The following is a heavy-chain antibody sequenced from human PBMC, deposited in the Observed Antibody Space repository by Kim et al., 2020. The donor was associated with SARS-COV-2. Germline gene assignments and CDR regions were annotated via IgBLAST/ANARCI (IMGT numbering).Heavy chain of an antibody. CDR3: ARDKASDPGYYYYYGMDV. CDR2: ISSSSSYI. V-gene: IGHV3-21*01. CDR1: GFTFSSYS. Sequence: GGSLRLSCAASGFTFSSYSMNWVRQAPGKGLEWVSSISSSSSYIYYADSVKGRFTISRDNAKNSLYLQMNSLRAEDTAVYYCARDKASDPGYYYYYGMDVWGQGTTVTVSS. J-gene: IGHJ6*02.